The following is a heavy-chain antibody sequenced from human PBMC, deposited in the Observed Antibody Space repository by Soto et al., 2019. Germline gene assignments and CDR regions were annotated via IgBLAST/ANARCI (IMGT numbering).Heavy chain of an antibody. D-gene: IGHD6-19*01. V-gene: IGHV3-74*01. J-gene: IGHJ4*02. CDR3: ARGEQSSGWSPFFLEFPGTIRAQDY. Sequence: GGSLRLSCAASGFTFSSYWMHWVRQAPGKGLVWVSRINSDGSSTSYADSVKGRFTISRDNAKNTLYLQMNSLRAEDTAVYYCARGEQSSGWSPFFLEFPGTIRAQDYWGQGTLVTVSS. CDR1: GFTFSSYW. CDR2: INSDGSST.